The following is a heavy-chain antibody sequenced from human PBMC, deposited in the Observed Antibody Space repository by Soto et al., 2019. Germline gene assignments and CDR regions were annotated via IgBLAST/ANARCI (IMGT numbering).Heavy chain of an antibody. J-gene: IGHJ4*02. CDR3: ATFASFTARAPSYFDY. D-gene: IGHD3-16*02. Sequence: SETLSLTCTVSGGSISSGDYYWSWIRQPPGKGLEWIGYIYYSGSTYYNPSLKSRVTISVDTSKNQFSLKLSSVTAADTAVYYCATFASFTARAPSYFDYWGQGTLVTVSS. CDR2: IYYSGST. CDR1: GGSISSGDYY. V-gene: IGHV4-30-4*01.